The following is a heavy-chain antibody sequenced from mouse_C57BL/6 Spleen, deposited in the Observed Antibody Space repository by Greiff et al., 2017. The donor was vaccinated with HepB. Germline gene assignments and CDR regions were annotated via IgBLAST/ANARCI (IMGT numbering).Heavy chain of an antibody. CDR1: GFSLTSYG. D-gene: IGHD1-1*01. J-gene: IGHJ1*03. CDR2: IWSGGST. Sequence: QVQLKESGPGLVQPSQSLSITCTVSGFSLTSYGVHWVRQSPGKGLEWLGVIWSGGSTDYNAAFISRLSISKDNSKSQGFFKMNSLQADDTAIYYCAREGYYGSSHPWYFDVWGTGTTVTVSS. CDR3: AREGYYGSSHPWYFDV. V-gene: IGHV2-2*01.